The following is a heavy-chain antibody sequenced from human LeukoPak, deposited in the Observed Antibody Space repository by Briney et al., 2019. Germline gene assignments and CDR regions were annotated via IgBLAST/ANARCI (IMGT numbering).Heavy chain of an antibody. V-gene: IGHV3-53*01. CDR3: ARDRRPAGHMDV. CDR1: GFSVSNSY. D-gene: IGHD6-6*01. Sequence: GGSLRLSCVASGFSVSNSYMVWVRHARGKGLEWVSIIYNDGRTFYTDSMKGRFTISRDNSKNTLYLQMDSLRAEDTAVYYCARDRRPAGHMDVWGKGTTVTVSS. J-gene: IGHJ6*03. CDR2: IYNDGRT.